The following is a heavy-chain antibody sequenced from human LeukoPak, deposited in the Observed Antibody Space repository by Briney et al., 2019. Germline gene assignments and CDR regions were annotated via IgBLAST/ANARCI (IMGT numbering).Heavy chain of an antibody. J-gene: IGHJ4*02. Sequence: GGSLRLSCATSGFTFSTNVMSWVRQAPGKRLEWVSGISGSGDNTYYADSVKGRFTISRDNSKSTLYLQMNSLRAEDTAVYYCAKGSGYDTDFDYWGQGTLVTVSS. CDR3: AKGSGYDTDFDY. D-gene: IGHD3-9*01. V-gene: IGHV3-23*01. CDR1: GFTFSTNV. CDR2: ISGSGDNT.